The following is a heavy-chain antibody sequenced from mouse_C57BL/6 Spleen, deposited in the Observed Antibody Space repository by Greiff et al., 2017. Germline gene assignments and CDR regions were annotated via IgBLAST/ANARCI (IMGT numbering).Heavy chain of an antibody. CDR1: GYTFTSYW. D-gene: IGHD2-1*01. Sequence: QVQLKQPGAELVMPGASVKLSCKASGYTFTSYWMHWVKQRPGQGLEWIGEIDPSDSYTNYNQKFKGKSTLTVDKSSSTAYMQLSSLTSDDSAVYDCARGVGNPFAYWGQGTLVTVSA. V-gene: IGHV1-69*01. CDR3: ARGVGNPFAY. CDR2: IDPSDSYT. J-gene: IGHJ3*01.